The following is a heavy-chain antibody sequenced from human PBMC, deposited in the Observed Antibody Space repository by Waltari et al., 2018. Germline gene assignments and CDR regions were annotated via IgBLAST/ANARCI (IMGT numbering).Heavy chain of an antibody. CDR3: ARSCSGGSCYSYYDY. D-gene: IGHD2-15*01. J-gene: IGHJ4*02. CDR1: GGTFSSYA. V-gene: IGHV1-69*13. Sequence: QVQLVQSGAEVKKPGSSVKVSCKAPGGTFSSYAISWVRQAPGQGLEWMGGIIPIFGTANYAQKCQGRVTITADESTSTAYMELSSLRSEDTAVYYCARSCSGGSCYSYYDYWGQGTLVTVSS. CDR2: IIPIFGTA.